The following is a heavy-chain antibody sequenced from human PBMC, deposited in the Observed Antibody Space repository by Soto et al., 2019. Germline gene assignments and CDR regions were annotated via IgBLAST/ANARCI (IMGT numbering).Heavy chain of an antibody. J-gene: IGHJ5*02. CDR2: ISVYNGNT. V-gene: IGHV1-18*01. CDR3: ARGVVVPAATGKTWFDP. D-gene: IGHD2-2*01. CDR1: GYTFTSSG. Sequence: ASVKVSCKAPGYTFTSSGISWVRQAPGQGLEWMGWISVYNGNTNYAQNFQGRVSMTTDTSTSTVYMELRNLRSDDTAVYYCARGVVVPAATGKTWFDPWGQGTLVTVSS.